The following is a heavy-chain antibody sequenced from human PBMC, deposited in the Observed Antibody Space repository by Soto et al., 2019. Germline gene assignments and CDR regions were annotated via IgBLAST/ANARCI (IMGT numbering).Heavy chain of an antibody. D-gene: IGHD3-3*01. Sequence: SETLSLTCTVSGGSISSSSYYWGWIRQPPGKGLEWIGSIYYSGSTYYNPSLKSRVTISVDTSKNQFSLKLSSVTAADTAVYYCARHDEGFWPSYGMDVWGQGTTVTVSS. CDR3: ARHDEGFWPSYGMDV. V-gene: IGHV4-39*01. J-gene: IGHJ6*02. CDR2: IYYSGST. CDR1: GGSISSSSYY.